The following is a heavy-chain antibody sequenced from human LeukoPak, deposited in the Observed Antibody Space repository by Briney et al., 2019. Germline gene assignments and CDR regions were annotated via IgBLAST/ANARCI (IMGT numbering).Heavy chain of an antibody. CDR1: GYTFTSYG. J-gene: IGHJ6*03. CDR3: ARSSHQLLFYYYYYYMDV. Sequence: ASVKVSCRASGYTFTSYGISWVRQAPGQGLEWMGWISAYNGNTNYAQKLQGRVTMTTDTSTSTAYMELRSLRSDDTAVYYCARSSHQLLFYYYYYYMDVWGKGTTVTVSS. V-gene: IGHV1-18*01. CDR2: ISAYNGNT. D-gene: IGHD2-2*01.